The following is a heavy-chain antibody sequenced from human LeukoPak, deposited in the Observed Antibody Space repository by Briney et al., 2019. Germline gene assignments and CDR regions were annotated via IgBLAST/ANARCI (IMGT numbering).Heavy chain of an antibody. CDR1: GGSISSYY. J-gene: IGHJ4*02. V-gene: IGHV4-59*01. CDR2: ISYSGST. D-gene: IGHD5-18*01. Sequence: SETLSLTCTVSGGSISSYYWSWIRQPPGKGLEWIGYISYSGSTNYNPSLKSRVTISVDTSKNQFSLKLGSVTAADTAVYYCARGSSGYSCGWGQGTLVTVSS. CDR3: ARGSSGYSCG.